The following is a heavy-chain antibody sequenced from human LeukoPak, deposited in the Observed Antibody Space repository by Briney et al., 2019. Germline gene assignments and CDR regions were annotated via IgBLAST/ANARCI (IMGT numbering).Heavy chain of an antibody. CDR2: ISGSGENT. D-gene: IGHD5-24*01. CDR1: GLTFSTYG. J-gene: IGHJ4*02. CDR3: AKDRGY. V-gene: IGHV3-23*01. Sequence: GSLRPSCVVSGLTFSTYGMNWVRQAPGKGLEWVSAISGSGENTYYADPVKGRFSISRDNSKNTMYLQMNNLRVEDTALYYCAKDRGYWGQGTQVTVSS.